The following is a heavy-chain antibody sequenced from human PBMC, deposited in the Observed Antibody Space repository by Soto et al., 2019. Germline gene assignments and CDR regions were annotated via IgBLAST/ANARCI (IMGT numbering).Heavy chain of an antibody. J-gene: IGHJ4*02. CDR1: GFTFDDYA. V-gene: IGHV3-9*01. D-gene: IGHD5-12*01. CDR3: AQSHSGYDFDLDD. Sequence: EVQLVESGGGLVQPGRSLRLSCAASGFTFDDYAMHWVRQAPGKGLEWVSGISWNSGSIGYADSVKGRFTISRDNAKNPLYQQKNSLRAEDTDLYYWAQSHSGYDFDLDDWGRVTLVTVSS. CDR2: ISWNSGSI.